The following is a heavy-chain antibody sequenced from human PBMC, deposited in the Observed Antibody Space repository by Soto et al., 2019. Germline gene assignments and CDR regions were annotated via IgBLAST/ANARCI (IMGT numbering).Heavy chain of an antibody. D-gene: IGHD3-3*01. CDR1: GGSSSSGYYY. V-gene: IGHV4-31*03. Sequence: QVQLQESGPGLVKPSQTLSLTCTVSGGSSSSGYYYWSWIRQHPGNGLEWIGYIYYSGSTYYNPSLKSRVTISVDTSKNQFALKLSSVTAADTAVYYCARWWSGSRQGFDPWGQGTLVTVSS. CDR2: IYYSGST. CDR3: ARWWSGSRQGFDP. J-gene: IGHJ5*02.